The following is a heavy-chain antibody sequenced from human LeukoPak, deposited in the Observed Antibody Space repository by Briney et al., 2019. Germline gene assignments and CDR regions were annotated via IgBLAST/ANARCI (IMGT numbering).Heavy chain of an antibody. D-gene: IGHD1-1*01. Sequence: GGSLRLSCAASGFIFSSYGMHWVRQAPGKGLEWVAVIWYDGSNKYYADSVKGRFTISRDNSKNTLYLQMNSLRAEDTAVYYCAREFRSEAPGSRIDYWGQGTLAPVSS. CDR3: AREFRSEAPGSRIDY. J-gene: IGHJ4*02. V-gene: IGHV3-33*01. CDR2: IWYDGSNK. CDR1: GFIFSSYG.